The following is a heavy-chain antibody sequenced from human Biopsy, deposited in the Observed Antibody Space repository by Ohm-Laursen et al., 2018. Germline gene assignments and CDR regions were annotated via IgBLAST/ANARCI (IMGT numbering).Heavy chain of an antibody. Sequence: QTLSLTCAISGDTVSSNRAAWNWIRQSPSGGLERLGRTFYRAKWYTCFAVSVKSRITLTPDPSTNQFSLQLNSVTPDDTAVYYCARSGSDSLNYFFDFWGQGTLVTVSS. J-gene: IGHJ4*02. CDR1: GDTVSSNRAA. CDR2: TFYRAKWYT. CDR3: ARSGSDSLNYFFDF. V-gene: IGHV6-1*01. D-gene: IGHD2-21*02.